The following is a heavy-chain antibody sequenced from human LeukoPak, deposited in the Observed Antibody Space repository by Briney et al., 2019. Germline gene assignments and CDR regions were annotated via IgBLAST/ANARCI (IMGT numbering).Heavy chain of an antibody. D-gene: IGHD4-11*01. Sequence: GGSLRLSCAASGFIFSSYSMSWVRQAPGRGLEWVSSISSSSSYIYYADSVKGRFTISRDNSKNTLYLQMSSLRTKDAAVFYCVQVGSNYYLNWGQGTLVIVSS. CDR3: VQVGSNYYLN. V-gene: IGHV3-21*01. J-gene: IGHJ4*02. CDR1: GFIFSSYS. CDR2: ISSSSSYI.